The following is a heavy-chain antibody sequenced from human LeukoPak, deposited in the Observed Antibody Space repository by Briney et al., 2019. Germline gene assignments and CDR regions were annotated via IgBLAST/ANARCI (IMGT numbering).Heavy chain of an antibody. V-gene: IGHV5-51*01. D-gene: IGHD5-12*01. Sequence: GEPLKISGRGSGYGFASYWIVWVRQMPGKGLEWMGVIYPGDSNSRYSPSFQGQVTISADNSISTAYLQWSSLKASDTAMYYCARRAHSGAMITLDYWGQGTLVTVSS. CDR1: GYGFASYW. CDR2: IYPGDSNS. J-gene: IGHJ4*02. CDR3: ARRAHSGAMITLDY.